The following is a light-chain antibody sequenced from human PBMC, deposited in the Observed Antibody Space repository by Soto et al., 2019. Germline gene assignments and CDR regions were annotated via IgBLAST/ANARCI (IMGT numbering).Light chain of an antibody. Sequence: DIEMTQSRSSLSASVGYRFTITCRANQSISTYLNWYQQKLGKAPKSLIYAASKLQSGVPSRFSGSGSGTDFTLTISSLQPEDFATYYCQQSYSTVSITFGQGTRLEIK. CDR3: QQSYSTVSIT. V-gene: IGKV1-39*01. CDR2: AAS. J-gene: IGKJ5*01. CDR1: QSISTY.